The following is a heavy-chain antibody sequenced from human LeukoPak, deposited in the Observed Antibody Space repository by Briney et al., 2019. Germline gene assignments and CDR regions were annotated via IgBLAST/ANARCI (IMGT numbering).Heavy chain of an antibody. V-gene: IGHV3-48*01. Sequence: GGSLRLSCAASGFTFSTYNMNWVRQAPGKGLEWMSYINADSSTIQYADSVRGRFTTSRDNAKNSLYLQMNSLRAEDTAVYYCVRDNSRGQLLGVIYWGQGSLVTVS. J-gene: IGHJ4*02. CDR3: VRDNSRGQLLGVIY. CDR1: GFTFSTYN. CDR2: INADSSTI. D-gene: IGHD3-10*01.